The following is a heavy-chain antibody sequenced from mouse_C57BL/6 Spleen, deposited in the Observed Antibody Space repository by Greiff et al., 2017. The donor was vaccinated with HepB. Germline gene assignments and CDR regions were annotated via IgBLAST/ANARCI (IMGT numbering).Heavy chain of an antibody. CDR3: TGRESFDYFDY. CDR1: GFTFSNYW. Sequence: EVKVEESGGGLVQPGGSMKLSCVASGFTFSNYWMNWVRQSPEKGLEWVAQIRLKSDNYATHYAESVKGRFTISRDDSKSSVYLQMNNLRAEDTGIYYCTGRESFDYFDYWGQGTTLTVSS. CDR2: IRLKSDNYAT. J-gene: IGHJ2*01. V-gene: IGHV6-3*01.